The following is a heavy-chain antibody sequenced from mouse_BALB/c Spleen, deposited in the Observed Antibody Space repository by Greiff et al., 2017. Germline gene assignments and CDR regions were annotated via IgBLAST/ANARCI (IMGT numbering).Heavy chain of an antibody. D-gene: IGHD1-2*01. J-gene: IGHJ2*01. V-gene: IGHV14-3*02. CDR1: GFNIKDTY. CDR2: IDPANGNT. Sequence: VQLQQSGAELVKPGASVKLSCTASGFNIKDTYMHWVKQRPEQGLEWIGRIDPANGNTKYDPKFQGKATITADTSSNTAYLQLSSLTSEDTAVYYCARGPTATPRYYFDYWGQGTTLTVSS. CDR3: ARGPTATPRYYFDY.